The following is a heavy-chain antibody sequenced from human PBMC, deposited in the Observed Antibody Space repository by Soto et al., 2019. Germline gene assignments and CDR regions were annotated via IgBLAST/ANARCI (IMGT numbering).Heavy chain of an antibody. CDR1: GYTFTSYY. V-gene: IGHV1-46*01. J-gene: IGHJ5*02. D-gene: IGHD6-19*01. CDR2: INPSGGST. Sequence: SSVKVSCKASGYTFTSYYMHWVRQAPGQGLEWMGIINPSGGSTSYAQKFQGRVTMTRDTSTSTVYMELSSLRSEDTAVYYCARGNPPGIAVAGTGNWFDPWGQGTLVT. CDR3: ARGNPPGIAVAGTGNWFDP.